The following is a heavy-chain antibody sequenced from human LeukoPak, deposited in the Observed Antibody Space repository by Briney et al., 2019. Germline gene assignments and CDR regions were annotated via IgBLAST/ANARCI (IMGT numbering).Heavy chain of an antibody. J-gene: IGHJ4*02. V-gene: IGHV3-64D*06. CDR2: ISSNGDST. CDR3: VKTLVGWLLTGAFDY. D-gene: IGHD3-22*01. CDR1: GFTFSRYA. Sequence: GGSLRLSCSASGFTFSRYAMHWVRQAPGKGLEYVSAISSNGDSTYYADSVKGRFTISRDNSKNTLYLQMSSLRAEDTAVYYCVKTLVGWLLTGAFDYWGQGTLVTVSS.